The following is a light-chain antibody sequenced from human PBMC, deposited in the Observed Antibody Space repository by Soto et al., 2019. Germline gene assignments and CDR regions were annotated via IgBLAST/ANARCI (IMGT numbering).Light chain of an antibody. V-gene: IGLV8-61*01. J-gene: IGLJ2*01. CDR3: VLYMGSGISNVV. CDR1: SGSVSTSYY. CDR2: STN. Sequence: QTVVTQEPSFSVSPGGTVTLTCGLSSGSVSTSYYPSWYRQTPGQPPRTLIYSTNTRSSGVPDRFPGSILGNKAALTITGAQADDESDYFCVLYMGSGISNVVFGGGTKLTVL.